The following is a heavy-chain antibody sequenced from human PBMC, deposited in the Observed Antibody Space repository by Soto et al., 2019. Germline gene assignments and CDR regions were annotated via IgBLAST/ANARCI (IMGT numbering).Heavy chain of an antibody. V-gene: IGHV1-18*04. CDR3: ARNSSASGMDV. Sequence: QVQLVQSGAEVKKPGASVKVSCKASGYIFTSYGISWVRQAPGQGLEWMGWISIYQNYKHSAQTFQGGVTLTADTSTTTAYMELWSLTSDDTAVYYSARNSSASGMDVWGQGTKVTVSS. CDR2: ISIYQNYK. D-gene: IGHD3-3*01. J-gene: IGHJ6*02. CDR1: GYIFTSYG.